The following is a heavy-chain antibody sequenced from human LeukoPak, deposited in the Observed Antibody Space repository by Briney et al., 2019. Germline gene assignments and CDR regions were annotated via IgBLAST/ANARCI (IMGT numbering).Heavy chain of an antibody. CDR2: IYHSGST. V-gene: IGHV4-39*07. D-gene: IGHD3-22*01. CDR3: ARVAITTDYYMDV. Sequence: PSETLSLTCTVSGGSISSSSYYWGWIRQPPGKGLEWIGSIYHSGSTYYNPSLKSRVTISVDTSKNQFSLKLSSVTAADTAVYYCARVAITTDYYMDVWGKGTTVTVSS. J-gene: IGHJ6*03. CDR1: GGSISSSSYY.